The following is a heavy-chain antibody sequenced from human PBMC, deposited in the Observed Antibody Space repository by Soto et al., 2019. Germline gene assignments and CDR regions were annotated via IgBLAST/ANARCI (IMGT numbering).Heavy chain of an antibody. CDR1: GFTVSSTY. Sequence: GGSLRLSCAASGFTVSSTYMSWVRQAPGKGLEWISAIYGGGDTFYADSVKGRFTISTDNSKNTLYLQMNSLRAEDTAVYYCARRHYNYESSGYYPLFDYWGQGTLVTVSS. D-gene: IGHD3-22*01. CDR3: ARRHYNYESSGYYPLFDY. CDR2: IYGGGDT. V-gene: IGHV3-53*01. J-gene: IGHJ4*02.